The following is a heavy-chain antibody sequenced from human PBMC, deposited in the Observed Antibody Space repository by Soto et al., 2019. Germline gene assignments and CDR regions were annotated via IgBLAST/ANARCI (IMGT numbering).Heavy chain of an antibody. V-gene: IGHV4-59*08. D-gene: IGHD2-15*01. Sequence: SETLSLTCTVSGGSISSYYWSWIRQPPGKGLEWIGYIYYSGSTNYNPSLKSRVTISVDTSKNQFSLKLSSVTAADTAVYYCARHAPYCSGGSCYTLAFDIGGQGTMVTVSS. CDR1: GGSISSYY. CDR2: IYYSGST. J-gene: IGHJ3*02. CDR3: ARHAPYCSGGSCYTLAFDI.